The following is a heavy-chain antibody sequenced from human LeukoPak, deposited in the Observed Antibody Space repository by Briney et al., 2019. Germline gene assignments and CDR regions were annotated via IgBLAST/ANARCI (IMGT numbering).Heavy chain of an antibody. CDR1: GFTFSSYW. CDR2: IKQDGSEK. CDR3: ARDTIIGTTGGNAFDI. V-gene: IGHV3-7*01. Sequence: GGSLRLSCAASGFTFSSYWMSWVRQAPGKGLEWVANIKQDGSEKYYVDSVKGRFTISRDNAKNSLYLQMNSLRAEDTAVYYCARDTIIGTTGGNAFDIWGQGTMVTISS. J-gene: IGHJ3*02. D-gene: IGHD1-20*01.